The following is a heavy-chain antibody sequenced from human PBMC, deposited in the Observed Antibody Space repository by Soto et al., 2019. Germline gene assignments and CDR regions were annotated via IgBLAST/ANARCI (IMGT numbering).Heavy chain of an antibody. V-gene: IGHV5-51*01. Sequence: RGESLKISCKGSGYSFTSYWIGWVRQMPGKGLEWMGIIYPGDSDTRYSPSFQGQVTISADKSISTAYLQWSSLKASDTAMYYCARLNIVGATRNNWFDPWGQGTLVTVSS. D-gene: IGHD1-26*01. CDR3: ARLNIVGATRNNWFDP. CDR1: GYSFTSYW. CDR2: IYPGDSDT. J-gene: IGHJ5*02.